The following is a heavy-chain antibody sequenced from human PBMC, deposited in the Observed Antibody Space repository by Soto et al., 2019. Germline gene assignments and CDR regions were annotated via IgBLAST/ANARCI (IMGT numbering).Heavy chain of an antibody. D-gene: IGHD6-13*01. V-gene: IGHV3-23*01. Sequence: TGGSLRLSCAASGSTFSSYAMSWVRQAPGKGLEWVSAISGSGGSTYYADSVKGRFTISRDNSKNTLYLQMNSLRAEDTAVYYCAKDRVAAAGPFDYWGQGTLVTVSS. J-gene: IGHJ4*02. CDR3: AKDRVAAAGPFDY. CDR1: GSTFSSYA. CDR2: ISGSGGST.